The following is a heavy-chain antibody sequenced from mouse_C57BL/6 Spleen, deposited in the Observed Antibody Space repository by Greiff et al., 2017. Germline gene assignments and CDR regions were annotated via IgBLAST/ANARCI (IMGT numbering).Heavy chain of an antibody. J-gene: IGHJ2*01. D-gene: IGHD2-4*01. CDR3: AREDDYDAY. Sequence: EVQRVESGGGLVKPGGSLKLSCAASGFTFSSYAMSWVRQTPEKRLEWVATISDGGSYTYYPDNVKGRVTISRDNAKNNLYLQMSHLKSEDTAMYYCAREDDYDAYWGQGTTLTVSS. V-gene: IGHV5-4*01. CDR2: ISDGGSYT. CDR1: GFTFSSYA.